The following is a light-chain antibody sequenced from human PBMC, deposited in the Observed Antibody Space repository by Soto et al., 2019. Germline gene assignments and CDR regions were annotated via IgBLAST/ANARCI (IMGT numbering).Light chain of an antibody. CDR1: QSVSSS. J-gene: IGKJ1*01. CDR2: GAS. CDR3: QQYNDWLWT. Sequence: EIVMTQAPATLSVSPGERATLSCRASQSVSSSLAWYQQKPGQAPRLLIYGASTRATGIPARFSGSGSGTEFTLTISSLQSEDFAVYYCQQYNDWLWTFGQGNKVEIK. V-gene: IGKV3-15*01.